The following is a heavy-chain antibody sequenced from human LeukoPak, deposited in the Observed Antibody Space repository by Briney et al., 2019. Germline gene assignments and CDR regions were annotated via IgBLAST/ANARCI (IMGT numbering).Heavy chain of an antibody. V-gene: IGHV3-23*01. CDR1: GFTFSSYA. CDR2: ISGGGGST. CDR3: AKTPGGTVTTFFDY. D-gene: IGHD4-17*01. J-gene: IGHJ4*02. Sequence: PGGSLRLSCAASGFTFSSYAMSWVRQAPGKGLEWVSAISGGGGSTYYADSVKGRFTISRDNSKSTLYLQMNSLRAEDTAVYYCAKTPGGTVTTFFDYWGQGTLVTVSS.